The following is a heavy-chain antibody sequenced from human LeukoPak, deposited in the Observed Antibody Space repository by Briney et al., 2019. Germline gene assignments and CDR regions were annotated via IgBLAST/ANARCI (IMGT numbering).Heavy chain of an antibody. Sequence: ASVKVSCKASGYTFTGYYMHWVRQAPGQGLEWLGIINPSGGSTSYAQKFQGRVTMTRDTSINTAYMELSSLRSDDTAVYYCARDATGWAAAGNWIDPWGQGTLVTVSS. CDR2: INPSGGST. CDR3: ARDATGWAAAGNWIDP. CDR1: GYTFTGYY. V-gene: IGHV1-46*01. D-gene: IGHD6-19*01. J-gene: IGHJ5*02.